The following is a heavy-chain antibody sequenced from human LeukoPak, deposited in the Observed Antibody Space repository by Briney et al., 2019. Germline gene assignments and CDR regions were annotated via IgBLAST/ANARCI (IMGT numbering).Heavy chain of an antibody. CDR2: IYYSGST. CDR3: VISSRLNWFDF. J-gene: IGHJ5*01. Sequence: SETLSLTCAVSGGSMSTSTYYWGWIRQPPGRGLEWIGNIYYSGSTDSVTTYYNPSLKSRIIISVDTSKNQFSLKLSSVTAADTAIYYYVISSRLNWFDFWGQGTLGIVSS. D-gene: IGHD6-13*01. CDR1: GGSMSTSTYY. V-gene: IGHV4-39*01.